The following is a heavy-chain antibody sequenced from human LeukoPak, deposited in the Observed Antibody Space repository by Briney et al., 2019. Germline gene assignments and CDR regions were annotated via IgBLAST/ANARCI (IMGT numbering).Heavy chain of an antibody. CDR3: AREIVTAMALYYYYYGMDV. J-gene: IGHJ6*02. D-gene: IGHD5-18*01. V-gene: IGHV1-69*04. CDR1: GGTFSSYA. Sequence: ASVKVSCKASGGTFSSYAISWVRQAPGQGLEWMGRIIPILGIANYAQKFQGRVTITADKSTSTAYMELCSLRSEDTAVYYCAREIVTAMALYYYYYGMDVWGQGTTVTVSS. CDR2: IIPILGIA.